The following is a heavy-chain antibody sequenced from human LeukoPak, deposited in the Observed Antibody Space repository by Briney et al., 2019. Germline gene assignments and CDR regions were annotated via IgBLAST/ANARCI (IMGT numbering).Heavy chain of an antibody. CDR1: GFTFSSYA. Sequence: PGRSLRLSCAASGFTFSSYAMHWVRQAPGKGLEWVAVISYDGSNKYYADSVKGRFTTSRDNSKNTLYLQMNSLRAEDTAVYYCARDGPPRYCSSTSCLTYYFDYWGQGTLVTVSS. J-gene: IGHJ4*02. D-gene: IGHD2-2*01. CDR3: ARDGPPRYCSSTSCLTYYFDY. CDR2: ISYDGSNK. V-gene: IGHV3-30*04.